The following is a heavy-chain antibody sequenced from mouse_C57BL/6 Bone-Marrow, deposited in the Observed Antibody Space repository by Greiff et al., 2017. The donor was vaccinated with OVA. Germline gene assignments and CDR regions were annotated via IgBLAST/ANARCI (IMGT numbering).Heavy chain of an antibody. Sequence: VQLQQSVAELVRPGASVKLSCTASGFTIKNTYMHWVKQRPEQGLEWIGRIDPANGNTTYAPKFQGKATITADTSSNTAYLQLSSLTSEDTAIYYCAPYYGSSYDYAMDYWGQGTSVTVSS. J-gene: IGHJ4*01. V-gene: IGHV14-3*01. D-gene: IGHD1-1*01. CDR3: APYYGSSYDYAMDY. CDR1: GFTIKNTY. CDR2: IDPANGNT.